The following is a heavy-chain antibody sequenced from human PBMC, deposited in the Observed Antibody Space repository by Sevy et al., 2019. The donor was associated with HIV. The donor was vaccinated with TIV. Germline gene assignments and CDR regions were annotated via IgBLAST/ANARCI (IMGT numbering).Heavy chain of an antibody. V-gene: IGHV3-30*02. J-gene: IGHJ6*02. CDR3: AKDLGDYQDIVVVPAAIFGYYYYGMDV. CDR2: IRYDGSNK. Sequence: GGSLRLSCAASGFTFSSYGMHWVRQAPGKGLEWVAFIRYDGSNKYYAYSVKGRFTISRDNSKNTLYLQMNSLRAEDTAVYYCAKDLGDYQDIVVVPAAIFGYYYYGMDVWGQGTTVTVSS. D-gene: IGHD2-2*01. CDR1: GFTFSSYG.